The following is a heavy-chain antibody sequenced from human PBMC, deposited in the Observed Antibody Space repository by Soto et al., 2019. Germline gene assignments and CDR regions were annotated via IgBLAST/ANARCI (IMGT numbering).Heavy chain of an antibody. V-gene: IGHV1-3*01. J-gene: IGHJ6*02. CDR2: INAGNGNT. CDR3: ARSRFYYYGMDV. Sequence: QVQLVQSGAEVKKPGASVKVSCKASGYTFTSYAMHWVRQAPGQRLEWMGWINAGNGNTKYSQKFQGRVTITRDTSASTAYMELSSLRSEDTAVYYCARSRFYYYGMDVWGQGTTVTVSS. CDR1: GYTFTSYA.